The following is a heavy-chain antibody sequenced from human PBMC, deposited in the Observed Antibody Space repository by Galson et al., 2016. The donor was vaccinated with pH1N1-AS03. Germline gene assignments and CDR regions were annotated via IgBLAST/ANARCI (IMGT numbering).Heavy chain of an antibody. D-gene: IGHD5-18*01. CDR3: ARDQWIKRDFYF. J-gene: IGHJ4*02. CDR1: GGYFRSSNYY. CDR2: IYHSGST. V-gene: IGHV4-39*07. Sequence: SETLSLTCTVSGGYFRSSNYYWGWIRQAPGKGLEWIASIYHSGSTYHNPSLKSRVTIAVDTSKNQFSLKVSSVTAAETAGYYCARDQWIKRDFYFWGQGALVTVSS.